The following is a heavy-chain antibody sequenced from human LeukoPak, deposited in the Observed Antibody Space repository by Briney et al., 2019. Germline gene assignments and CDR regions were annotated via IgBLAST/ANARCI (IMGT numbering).Heavy chain of an antibody. Sequence: ASVKVSCKASGYTFTSYAIHWVRQAPGQRLEWMGWINPGNGNTKYSQNFQGRVTITRDTSATTAYMELSSLRSEDTAIYYCARVVPDYFDSSGYQEGWFDPWGQGTLVTVSS. D-gene: IGHD3-22*01. CDR1: GYTFTSYA. J-gene: IGHJ5*02. CDR3: ARVVPDYFDSSGYQEGWFDP. CDR2: INPGNGNT. V-gene: IGHV1-3*01.